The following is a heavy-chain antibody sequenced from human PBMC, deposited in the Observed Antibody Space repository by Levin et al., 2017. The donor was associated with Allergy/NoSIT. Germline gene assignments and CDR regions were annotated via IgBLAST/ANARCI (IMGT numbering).Heavy chain of an antibody. V-gene: IGHV3-9*01. CDR1: GFTFDDYA. J-gene: IGHJ4*02. CDR3: AKDREWELQTYYFDY. Sequence: QAGGSLRLSCAASGFTFDDYAMHWVRQAPGKGLEWVSGISWNSGSIGYADSVKGRFTISRDNAKNSLYLQMNSLRAEDTALYYCAKDREWELQTYYFDYWGQGTLVTVSS. CDR2: ISWNSGSI. D-gene: IGHD1-26*01.